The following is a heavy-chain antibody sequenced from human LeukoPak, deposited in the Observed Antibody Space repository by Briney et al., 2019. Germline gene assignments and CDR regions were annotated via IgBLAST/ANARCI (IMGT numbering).Heavy chain of an antibody. CDR1: GFTFSSYA. V-gene: IGHV3-30-3*01. D-gene: IGHD1-26*01. Sequence: PGGSLRLSCAASGFTFSSYAMHWVRQAPGKGLEWVAVISYDGSNKYYADSVKGRFTISRDNSKNMLYLQMNSLRAEDTAVYYCARNQNNLRQSGSYGAFDIWGQGTMVTVSS. CDR2: ISYDGSNK. J-gene: IGHJ3*02. CDR3: ARNQNNLRQSGSYGAFDI.